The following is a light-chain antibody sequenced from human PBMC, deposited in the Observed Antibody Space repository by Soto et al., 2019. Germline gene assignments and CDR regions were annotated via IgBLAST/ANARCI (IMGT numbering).Light chain of an antibody. CDR2: GAS. CDR1: ESVSDNY. CDR3: QQYGSSPLT. J-gene: IGKJ4*01. Sequence: EIVLTQSPGTLSLSPGERATLSCRASESVSDNYLAWYQQRSGQAPRLVIYGASSRASAVPDRFSGSGSGGDIALTISRLEPEDFAVYSCQQYGSSPLTFGGGTKVEIK. V-gene: IGKV3-20*01.